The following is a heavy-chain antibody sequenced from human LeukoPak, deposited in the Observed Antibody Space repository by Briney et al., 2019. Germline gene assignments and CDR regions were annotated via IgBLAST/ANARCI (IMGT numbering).Heavy chain of an antibody. CDR3: ARVLRYCSGGNCYSGGLGYMDV. J-gene: IGHJ6*03. Sequence: SETLSLTCTVSGGSISSSTYYWGWIRQPPGKGLEWIGSIYYSGSTYYSPSLKSRVTISVDTSKNQFSLKLSSVTAADTAVYYCARVLRYCSGGNCYSGGLGYMDVWGKGTTVTISS. D-gene: IGHD2-15*01. CDR1: GGSISSSTYY. CDR2: IYYSGST. V-gene: IGHV4-39*07.